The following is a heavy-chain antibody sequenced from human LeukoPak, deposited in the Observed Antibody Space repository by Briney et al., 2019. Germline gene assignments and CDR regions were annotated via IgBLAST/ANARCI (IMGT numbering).Heavy chain of an antibody. CDR2: ISYDGSNK. V-gene: IGHV3-30-3*01. J-gene: IGHJ4*02. D-gene: IGHD6-19*01. Sequence: GRSLRLCCAASGFTFSSYAMHWVRQAPGKGLEWVAVISYDGSNKYYADSVKGRFTISRDNSKNTLYLQMNSLRAEDTAVYYCARYSSGWKSFDYWGQGTLVTVSS. CDR1: GFTFSSYA. CDR3: ARYSSGWKSFDY.